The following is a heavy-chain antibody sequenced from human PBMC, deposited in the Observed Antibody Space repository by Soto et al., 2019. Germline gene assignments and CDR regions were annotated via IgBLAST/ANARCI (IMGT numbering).Heavy chain of an antibody. CDR1: GGSISSSSYY. V-gene: IGHV4-39*01. D-gene: IGHD2-21*02. CDR2: IYYSGST. Sequence: SETLSLTCTVSGGSISSSSYYWGWIRQPPGKGLEWIGSIYYSGSTYYNPSLKSRVTISVDTSKNQFSLKLSSVTAADTAVYYCARQDTVTAIYYYYYMDVWGKGTTVTVSS. J-gene: IGHJ6*03. CDR3: ARQDTVTAIYYYYYMDV.